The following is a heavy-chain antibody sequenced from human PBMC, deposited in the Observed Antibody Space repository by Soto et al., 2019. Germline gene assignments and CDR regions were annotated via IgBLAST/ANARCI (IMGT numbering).Heavy chain of an antibody. Sequence: QVQLVQSGAEVKKPGSSVKVSCKASGGTFSSYAISWVRQAPGQGLEWMGGIIPIFGTANYAQKFQGRVTITADESTSAAYMELSSLRSEDTAVYYCARAREELLPEYYFDYWGQGTLVTVSS. V-gene: IGHV1-69*01. CDR2: IIPIFGTA. D-gene: IGHD1-26*01. CDR1: GGTFSSYA. CDR3: ARAREELLPEYYFDY. J-gene: IGHJ4*02.